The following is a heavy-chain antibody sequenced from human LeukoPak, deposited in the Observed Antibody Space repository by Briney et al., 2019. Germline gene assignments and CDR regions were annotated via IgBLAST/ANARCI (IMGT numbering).Heavy chain of an antibody. D-gene: IGHD4-23*01. CDR3: ARDHSGKTD. V-gene: IGHV4-34*01. Sequence: ASETLSLTCAVYGGSFSGYYWSWIRQPPGKGLEWIGEINHSGSTNYNPSLKSRVTISVDTSKNQFSLKLSSVTAADTAVYYCARDHSGKTDWGQGSLVTVSS. CDR1: GGSFSGYY. CDR2: INHSGST. J-gene: IGHJ4*02.